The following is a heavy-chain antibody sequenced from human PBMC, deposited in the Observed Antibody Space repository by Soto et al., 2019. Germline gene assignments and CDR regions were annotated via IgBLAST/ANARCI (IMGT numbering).Heavy chain of an antibody. CDR3: ARGQRFGELPRDY. V-gene: IGHV4-34*01. D-gene: IGHD3-10*01. J-gene: IGHJ4*02. Sequence: PSETLSLTCAVYGGSFSGYYWSWIRQPPGKGLEWIGEINHSGSINYNPSLKSRVTISVDTSKNQFSLKLSSVTAADTAVYYCARGQRFGELPRDYWAQRTLVTVSS. CDR2: INHSGSI. CDR1: GGSFSGYY.